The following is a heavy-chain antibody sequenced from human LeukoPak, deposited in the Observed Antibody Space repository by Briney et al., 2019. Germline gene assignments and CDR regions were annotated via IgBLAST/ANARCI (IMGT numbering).Heavy chain of an antibody. Sequence: PSETLSLTCAVSGGSISSGGYSWSWIRQPAGKGLEWIGRIYTSGSTNYNPSLKSRVTMSVGTSKNQFSLKLSSVTAADTAVYYCARDQFDYYGSGISYWGQGTLVTVSS. V-gene: IGHV4-61*02. D-gene: IGHD3-10*01. CDR3: ARDQFDYYGSGISY. CDR1: GGSISSGGYS. J-gene: IGHJ4*02. CDR2: IYTSGST.